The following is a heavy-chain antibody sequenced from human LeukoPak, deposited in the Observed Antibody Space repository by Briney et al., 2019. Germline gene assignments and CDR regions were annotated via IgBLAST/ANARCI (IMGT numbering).Heavy chain of an antibody. Sequence: GRSLRLSCAASGFTFSSYWMSWVRQAPGKGLEWVANIKQDGSEKSYVDSVKGRFTISRDNAKNSLYLQMNSLRVEDTAVYFCARDLAAAGIVYFRGYWGQGTLVTVPS. CDR1: GFTFSSYW. V-gene: IGHV3-7*05. J-gene: IGHJ4*02. D-gene: IGHD6-13*01. CDR3: ARDLAAAGIVYFRGY. CDR2: IKQDGSEK.